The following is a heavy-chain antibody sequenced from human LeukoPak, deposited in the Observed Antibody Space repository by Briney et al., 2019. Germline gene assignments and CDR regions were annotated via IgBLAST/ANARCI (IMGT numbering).Heavy chain of an antibody. CDR3: AREGYNWSHFDY. J-gene: IGHJ4*02. CDR1: GGTFSSYA. CDR2: INPIFGTA. V-gene: IGHV1-69*05. D-gene: IGHD1-20*01. Sequence: SVKVSCKASGGTFSSYAISWVRQAPGQGLEWMGRINPIFGTANYAQKFQGRVTITTDESTSTAYMELSSLRSEDTAVYYCAREGYNWSHFDYWGQGTLVTVSS.